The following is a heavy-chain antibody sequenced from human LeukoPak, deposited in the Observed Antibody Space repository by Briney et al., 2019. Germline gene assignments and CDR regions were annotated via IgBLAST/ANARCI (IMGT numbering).Heavy chain of an antibody. CDR1: GYTFTSYG. CDR2: ISAYNGNT. J-gene: IGHJ5*02. Sequence: ASVKVSCKASGYTFTSYGISWVRQAPGQGLEWMGWISAYNGNTNYAQKLQGRVTMTTDTSTSTAYMELRSLRADDTAVYYCARDSSVEYQLLVRRFDPWGQGTLVTVSS. V-gene: IGHV1-18*01. CDR3: ARDSSVEYQLLVRRFDP. D-gene: IGHD2-2*01.